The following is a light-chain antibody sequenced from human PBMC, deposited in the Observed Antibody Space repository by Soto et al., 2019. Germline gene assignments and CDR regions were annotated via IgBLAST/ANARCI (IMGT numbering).Light chain of an antibody. CDR2: DDS. J-gene: IGLJ2*01. Sequence: SYELTQPPSVSVAPGQTATFICGGDNIGYKTVHWYQQRPGQAPVLVVYDDSDRPSGIPERFSGSNSGNTATLTINRVEAGDEADYYCQVWDSGSDLFGGGTKLPVL. V-gene: IGLV3-21*02. CDR3: QVWDSGSDL. CDR1: NIGYKT.